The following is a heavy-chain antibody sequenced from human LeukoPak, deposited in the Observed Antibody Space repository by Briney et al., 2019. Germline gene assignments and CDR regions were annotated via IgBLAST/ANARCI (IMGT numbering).Heavy chain of an antibody. D-gene: IGHD3-22*01. CDR2: FDPEDGET. J-gene: IGHJ4*02. Sequence: GASVKVSCKVFGYTLTELSMHWVRQAPGKGLEWMGGFDPEDGETIYAQKFQGRVTMTEDTSTDTAYMELSSLRSEDTAVYYCATGPRGYYDSSGYYPIFPFDYWGQGTLVTVSS. CDR3: ATGPRGYYDSSGYYPIFPFDY. CDR1: GYTLTELS. V-gene: IGHV1-24*01.